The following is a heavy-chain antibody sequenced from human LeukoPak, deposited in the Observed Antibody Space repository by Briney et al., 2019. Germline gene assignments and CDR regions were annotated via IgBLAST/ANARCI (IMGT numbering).Heavy chain of an antibody. CDR3: TTDLSELDDSGYYAKYFHH. V-gene: IGHV3-15*01. D-gene: IGHD3-22*01. CDR1: GFTFSKVW. CDR2: IKSKTDGGTI. Sequence: GGSLSLSCAAPGFTFSKVWMSWVRQAPGKGLEWVGRIKSKTDGGTIDYAAPVKGRFTISRDDSKDTLLLQMNSLKTEDTAVYYCTTDLSELDDSGYYAKYFHHWGQGTLVSVSS. J-gene: IGHJ1*01.